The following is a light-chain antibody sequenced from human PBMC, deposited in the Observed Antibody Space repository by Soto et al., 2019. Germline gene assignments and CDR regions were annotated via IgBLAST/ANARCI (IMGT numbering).Light chain of an antibody. V-gene: IGKV3-11*01. Sequence: EVVLTQSPATLSLSPGERATLSCTASQSISTYLTWYQHKPGQAPRLLIYDASRRAHGIPARFSGSGSGTDFTLTISSLEPEDFAVYYCQQRRNWPPLTFGGGTKVEIK. J-gene: IGKJ4*01. CDR3: QQRRNWPPLT. CDR2: DAS. CDR1: QSISTY.